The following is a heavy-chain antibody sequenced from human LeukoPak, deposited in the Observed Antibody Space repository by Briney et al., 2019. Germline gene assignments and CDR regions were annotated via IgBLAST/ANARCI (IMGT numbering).Heavy chain of an antibody. Sequence: GGSLRLSCAATGFTFSSNCMHWVRQAPGKGLVWVSRNEGDNDGRYTGYADSVRDRFTISRDNAKNTLYLQMNSLRVEDTAVYYCARDPGGFGRDWYFDLWGRGTLVTVSS. J-gene: IGHJ2*01. CDR1: GFTFSSNC. V-gene: IGHV3-74*01. CDR2: NEGDNDGRYT. D-gene: IGHD5-12*01. CDR3: ARDPGGFGRDWYFDL.